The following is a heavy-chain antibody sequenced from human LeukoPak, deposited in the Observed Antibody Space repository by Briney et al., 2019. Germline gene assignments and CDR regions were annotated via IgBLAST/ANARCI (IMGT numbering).Heavy chain of an antibody. V-gene: IGHV3-21*01. CDR1: GFTFSSYS. CDR2: ISSSNNYI. D-gene: IGHD3-9*01. J-gene: IGHJ5*02. CDR3: ARDPRINPRAISTGYDH. Sequence: GGSLRLSCAASGFTFSSYSMDWVRQAPGKGLEWVSSISSSNNYIYYADSVKGRFTISRDNAKNSLYLHMNSLRAENTAVYYCARDPRINPRAISTGYDHWGQGTLVTVSS.